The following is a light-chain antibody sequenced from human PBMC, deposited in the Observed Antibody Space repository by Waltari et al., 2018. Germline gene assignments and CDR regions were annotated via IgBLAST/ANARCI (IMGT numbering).Light chain of an antibody. CDR2: WAS. J-gene: IGKJ4*02. Sequence: DIVMTQSPDSLTVSLGERATIHCKSSQSVLYSPNNKNYLAWFQQKPGQPPKLLIYWASTRESGVPDRFSGSGSGTSASLAISGLRSEDEADYYCATWDDRLSGWLFGGGTK. CDR3: ATWDDRLSGWL. V-gene: IGKV4-1*01. CDR1: QSVLYSPNNKNY.